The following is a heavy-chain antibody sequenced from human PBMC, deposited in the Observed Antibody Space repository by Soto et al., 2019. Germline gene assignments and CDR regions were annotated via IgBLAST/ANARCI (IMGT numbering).Heavy chain of an antibody. CDR1: GFTFSTFW. D-gene: IGHD6-19*01. CDR2: IKQDGSEK. V-gene: IGHV3-7*03. Sequence: EVQLVESGGGLVQPGGSLRLSCAASGFTFSTFWMTWVRQAPGRGLEWVANIKQDGSEKYYVDSLKGRFTISRDNAKNSLYLQMDSLRAEDTAVYYCARGNNGWYTYYYAMDVWGQGTTVTVSS. CDR3: ARGNNGWYTYYYAMDV. J-gene: IGHJ6*02.